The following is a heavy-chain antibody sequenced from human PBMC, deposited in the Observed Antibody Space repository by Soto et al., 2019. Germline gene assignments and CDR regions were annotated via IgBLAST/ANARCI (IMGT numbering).Heavy chain of an antibody. CDR1: GDSISRGFYY. CDR2: ISHTGST. D-gene: IGHD2-21*01. CDR3: ARVGNKHDAGPLFYFKF. V-gene: IGHV4-31*01. J-gene: IGHJ4*02. Sequence: TLSLTCTVSGDSISRGFYYWMLSRQHPGKGLEWIGNISHTGSTDFNPSLKSLLTMSVDTSKNQFSLRLTSVTDADTAVYYCARVGNKHDAGPLFYFKFWGQGTLVTVSS.